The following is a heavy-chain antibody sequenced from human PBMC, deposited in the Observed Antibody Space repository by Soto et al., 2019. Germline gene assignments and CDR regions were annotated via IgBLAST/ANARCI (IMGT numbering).Heavy chain of an antibody. D-gene: IGHD3-3*01. CDR3: AKDRIWSGYYTYYYYGMDV. J-gene: IGHJ6*02. V-gene: IGHV3-30*18. Sequence: QVQLVESGGGVVQPVRSLRLSCAASGFTFSSYGMHWVRQAPGKGLEWVAVISYDGSNKYYADSVKGRFTISRDNSKNTLYLQMNSLRAEDTAVYYCAKDRIWSGYYTYYYYGMDVWGQGTTVTVSS. CDR1: GFTFSSYG. CDR2: ISYDGSNK.